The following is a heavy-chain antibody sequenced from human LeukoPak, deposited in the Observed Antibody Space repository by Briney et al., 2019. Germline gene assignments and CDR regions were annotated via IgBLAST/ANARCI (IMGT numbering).Heavy chain of an antibody. Sequence: GGSLRLSCAASGFTFSSYSVNWVRQAPGKGLEWVSSISSSSSYIYYADSVKGRFTISRDNAKNSLYLQMNSLRAEDTAVYYCARGLSGSYYDDAFDIWGQGTMVTVSS. J-gene: IGHJ3*02. D-gene: IGHD1-26*01. V-gene: IGHV3-21*01. CDR3: ARGLSGSYYDDAFDI. CDR2: ISSSSSYI. CDR1: GFTFSSYS.